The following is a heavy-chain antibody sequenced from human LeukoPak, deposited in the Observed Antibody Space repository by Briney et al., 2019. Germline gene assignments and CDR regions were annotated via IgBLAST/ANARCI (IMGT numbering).Heavy chain of an antibody. D-gene: IGHD6-6*01. Sequence: GGSLRLSCAASGFTVSSNYMSWVRQAPGKGLEWVSAISGSGGSTYYADSVKGRFTISRDNSKNTLYLQMNSLRAEDTAVYYCAKEVFVEQLVPLDYWGQGTLVTVSS. CDR3: AKEVFVEQLVPLDY. J-gene: IGHJ4*02. CDR1: GFTVSSNY. V-gene: IGHV3-23*01. CDR2: ISGSGGST.